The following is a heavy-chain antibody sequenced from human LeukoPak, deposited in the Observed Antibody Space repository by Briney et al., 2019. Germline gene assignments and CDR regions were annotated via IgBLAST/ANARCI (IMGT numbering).Heavy chain of an antibody. D-gene: IGHD5-12*01. CDR3: ARDRYSGHDGIDY. Sequence: TGGSLRLSCAASGFTFSSYSMNWVRQAPGKGLEWVSYISSSSSTIYYADSVKGRFTISRDNSKNTLYLQMNSLRAEDTAVYYCARDRYSGHDGIDYWGQGTLVTVSS. V-gene: IGHV3-48*01. CDR1: GFTFSSYS. J-gene: IGHJ4*02. CDR2: ISSSSSTI.